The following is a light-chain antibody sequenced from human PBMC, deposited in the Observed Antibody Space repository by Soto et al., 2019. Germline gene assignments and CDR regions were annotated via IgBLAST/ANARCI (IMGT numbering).Light chain of an antibody. CDR3: SSYSSSSTL. J-gene: IGLJ1*01. CDR2: EVS. CDR1: SSDVGGYNY. V-gene: IGLV2-14*01. Sequence: QSALTQPPSASGSPGQSVTIPCTGTSSDVGGYNYVSWYQQHPGKAPKLMIYEVSKRPSGVSNRFSGSKSGNTASLTISGLQAEDEADYYCSSYSSSSTLFGTGTKVTVL.